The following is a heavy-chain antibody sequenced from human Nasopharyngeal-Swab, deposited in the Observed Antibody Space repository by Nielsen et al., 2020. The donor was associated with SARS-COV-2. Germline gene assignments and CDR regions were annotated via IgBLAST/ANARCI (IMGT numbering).Heavy chain of an antibody. CDR3: AKANVIFWCGQFRGDALDL. CDR2: ISSEGSKK. V-gene: IGHV3-30*18. D-gene: IGHD3-3*01. J-gene: IGHJ3*01. Sequence: GESLKISCAASGFHFHNSVLHWVRQAPGKGLAWVAVISSEGSKKFFTDSVKGRFPISRDHSKKTLYLQMNSLRVEDTAVYYCAKANVIFWCGQFRGDALDLWGQGTRVTVSS. CDR1: GFHFHNSV.